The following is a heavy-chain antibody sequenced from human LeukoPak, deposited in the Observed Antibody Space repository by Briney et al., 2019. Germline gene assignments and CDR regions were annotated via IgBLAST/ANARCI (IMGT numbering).Heavy chain of an antibody. CDR3: AREERYYDIMTTYYRDYYYNYMDV. D-gene: IGHD3-9*01. CDR2: IKPDGNEK. J-gene: IGHJ6*03. CDR1: GFTLSSYW. V-gene: IGHV3-7*01. Sequence: GGSLRLSCAASGFTLSSYWMCWVRQAPGKGLEWVAKIKPDGNEKHYVDSVKGRFTISRDNAKNSLYLQMDSLRAEDTAVYYCAREERYYDIMTTYYRDYYYNYMDVWGKGTTVTVSS.